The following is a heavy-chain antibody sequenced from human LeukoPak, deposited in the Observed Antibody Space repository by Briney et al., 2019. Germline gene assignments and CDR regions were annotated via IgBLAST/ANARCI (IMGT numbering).Heavy chain of an antibody. V-gene: IGHV5-51*01. Sequence: LGASLKISCKGSGYSFTSYWIGWVRQLPGKGLEWMGIIYPGDSDTRYSPSFQGQVTISADKSISTAYLQWSSLKASDTAMYYCARHESRDGYNGRDYWGQGTLVTVSS. CDR3: ARHESRDGYNGRDY. D-gene: IGHD5-24*01. CDR2: IYPGDSDT. CDR1: GYSFTSYW. J-gene: IGHJ4*02.